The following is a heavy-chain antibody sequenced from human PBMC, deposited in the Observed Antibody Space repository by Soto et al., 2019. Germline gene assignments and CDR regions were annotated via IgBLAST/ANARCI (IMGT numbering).Heavy chain of an antibody. D-gene: IGHD2-8*01. CDR2: INGSGAGT. V-gene: IGHV3-23*01. J-gene: IGHJ4*02. CDR1: GFTFSSYA. Sequence: EVQLLESGGGLVQPGGSLRLSCAASGFTFSSYAMSWVRQAPGKGLEWVSGINGSGAGTYYTDSVKGRFTISRDNSKNTVYLQMNSLRAEDTALYYCAKNPYCYCSNGVCYYFEYWGQGTLDTVSS. CDR3: AKNPYCYCSNGVCYYFEY.